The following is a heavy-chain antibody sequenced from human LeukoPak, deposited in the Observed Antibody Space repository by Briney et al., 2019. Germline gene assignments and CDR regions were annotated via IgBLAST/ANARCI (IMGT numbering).Heavy chain of an antibody. CDR1: GYSISSGYY. V-gene: IGHV4-38-2*02. D-gene: IGHD3-10*01. Sequence: SETLSLTCTVSGYSISSGYYWGWIRQPPGKGLEWIGNIFYSGGTYYSPSLTSRVTISVDTSKNQFSLKLSSVTAADTAVYYCASLPYYYGSGSYWWFDPWGQGTLVTVSS. CDR2: IFYSGGT. J-gene: IGHJ5*02. CDR3: ASLPYYYGSGSYWWFDP.